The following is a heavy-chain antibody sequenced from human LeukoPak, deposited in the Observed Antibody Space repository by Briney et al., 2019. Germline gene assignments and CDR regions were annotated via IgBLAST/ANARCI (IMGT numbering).Heavy chain of an antibody. CDR1: GFTFSSYS. J-gene: IGHJ4*02. CDR2: ISSSSSYI. D-gene: IGHD6-13*01. Sequence: GGSLRLSCAASGFTFSSYSMNWVRQAPGKGLEWVSSISSSSSYIYYADSVKGRFTISRDNAKNSLYLQMSSLRAEDTAVYYCVFSSWHAKGYFDYWGQGTLVTVSS. V-gene: IGHV3-21*01. CDR3: VFSSWHAKGYFDY.